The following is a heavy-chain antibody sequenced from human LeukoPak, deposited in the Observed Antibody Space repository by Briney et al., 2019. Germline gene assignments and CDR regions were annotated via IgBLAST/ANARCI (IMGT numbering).Heavy chain of an antibody. V-gene: IGHV3-21*01. Sequence: YPGGSLRLSCAASGFSFITYNMNWVRQAPGKGLEWVSSISSTSSYIYYADSVKGRFTISRDNAKNSLYLQMNSLRAEDTAVYYCARLYDGSAYHADHFDYWGQGTLVIVSS. CDR3: ARLYDGSAYHADHFDY. D-gene: IGHD3-22*01. J-gene: IGHJ4*02. CDR1: GFSFITYN. CDR2: ISSTSSYI.